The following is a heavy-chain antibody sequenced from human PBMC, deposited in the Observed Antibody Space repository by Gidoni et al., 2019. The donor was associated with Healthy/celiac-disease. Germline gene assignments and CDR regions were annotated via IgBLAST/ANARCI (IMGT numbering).Heavy chain of an antibody. J-gene: IGHJ4*02. Sequence: EVQLVESGGGLVKPGGSLRLSCPASGFTFSSYSMNWVRQAPGKGLEWVPSISSSSSYIYYADSVKGRFTISRDNAKNSLYLQMNSLRAEDTAVYYCAREMGYYDSSGYLHYWGQGTLVTVSS. CDR3: AREMGYYDSSGYLHY. V-gene: IGHV3-21*01. D-gene: IGHD3-22*01. CDR2: ISSSSSYI. CDR1: GFTFSSYS.